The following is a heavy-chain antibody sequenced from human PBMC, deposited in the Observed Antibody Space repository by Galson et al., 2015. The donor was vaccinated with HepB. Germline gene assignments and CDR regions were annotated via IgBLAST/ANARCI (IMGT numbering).Heavy chain of an antibody. CDR1: GYTLNELC. CDR3: ATDLQAYTDGPSGY. J-gene: IGHJ4*02. Sequence: SVKVSCKVSGYTLNELCMHWVRQAPGKGLEWMGGCDPEDGKPDYAQRFKGRVTMTEDTSTDTAYMELTSLTYGDTAVYYCATDLQAYTDGPSGYWGQGTLVTVSS. D-gene: IGHD5-24*01. CDR2: CDPEDGKP. V-gene: IGHV1-24*01.